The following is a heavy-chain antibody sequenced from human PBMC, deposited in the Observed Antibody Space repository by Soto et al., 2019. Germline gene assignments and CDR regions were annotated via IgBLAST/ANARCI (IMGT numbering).Heavy chain of an antibody. CDR3: AKDGPDDSSGYFSFEY. J-gene: IGHJ4*02. V-gene: IGHV3-7*03. D-gene: IGHD3-22*01. CDR1: GFTFRNYW. Sequence: PGWSLRPSCAASGFTFRNYWMNWFRQAPGKGLAWVANIKQHGSEKDYVDSVKGRFTISRDNAKNSLYLQMNSLSAEDTGVFYCAKDGPDDSSGYFSFEYWGQGTLVTSPQ. CDR2: IKQHGSEK.